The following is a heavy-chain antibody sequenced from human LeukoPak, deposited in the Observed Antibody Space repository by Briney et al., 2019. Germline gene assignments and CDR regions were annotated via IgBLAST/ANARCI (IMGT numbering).Heavy chain of an antibody. Sequence: GRSLRLSCAASGFTFDDYAMSWVRQAPGKGLEWVSATSGSGGSTYYADSVKGRFTISRDNSKNTLYLQMNSLRAEDTAVYYCALKVRTHYWGQGTLVTVSS. D-gene: IGHD1-7*01. CDR3: ALKVRTHY. J-gene: IGHJ4*02. CDR1: GFTFDDYA. V-gene: IGHV3-23*01. CDR2: TSGSGGST.